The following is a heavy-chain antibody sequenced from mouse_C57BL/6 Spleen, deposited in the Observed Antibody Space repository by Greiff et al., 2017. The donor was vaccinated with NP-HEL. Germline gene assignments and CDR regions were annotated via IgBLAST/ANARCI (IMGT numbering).Heavy chain of an antibody. CDR3: ARWDYYGSSFYAMDY. J-gene: IGHJ4*01. Sequence: VQLKQSGPELVKPGASVKISCKASGYAFSSSWMNWVKQRPGKGLEWIGRIYPGDGDTNYNGKFKGKATLTADKSSSTAYMQLSSLTSEDSAVYFCARWDYYGSSFYAMDYWGQGTSVTVSS. CDR2: IYPGDGDT. D-gene: IGHD1-1*01. V-gene: IGHV1-82*01. CDR1: GYAFSSSW.